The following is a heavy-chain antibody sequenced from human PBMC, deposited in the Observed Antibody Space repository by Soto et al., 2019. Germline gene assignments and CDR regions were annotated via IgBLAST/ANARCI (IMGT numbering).Heavy chain of an antibody. CDR2: IHYSGRT. V-gene: IGHV4-39*01. CDR3: ARPCPPSSEWLSGIAAAGWGWFDP. CDR1: GGSISSSSYY. Sequence: QLQLQESGPGLVKPSETLSLTCTVSGGSISSSSYYWGWIRQPPGKGLEWIGRIHYSGRTYYNPSLKDRVIISVDTSKNQFSLKLSSVTAADTAVYYCARPCPPSSEWLSGIAAAGWGWFDPWGQGTLVTVSS. J-gene: IGHJ5*02. D-gene: IGHD6-13*01.